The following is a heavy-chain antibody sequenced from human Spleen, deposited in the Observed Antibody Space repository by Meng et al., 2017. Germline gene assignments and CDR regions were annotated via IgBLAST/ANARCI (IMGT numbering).Heavy chain of an antibody. V-gene: IGHV3-48*03. CDR2: ISSNGNTI. CDR1: GFSFSSYE. J-gene: IGHJ4*02. CDR3: AREGLAVAGLDY. Sequence: GGSLRLSCAASGFSFSSYEMNWVRQAPGKGLDWVSYISSNGNTIYYADSVKGRFSISRDNAKHSLYLQMDSLRAEDTALYYCAREGLAVAGLDYWGQGTLVTVSS. D-gene: IGHD6-19*01.